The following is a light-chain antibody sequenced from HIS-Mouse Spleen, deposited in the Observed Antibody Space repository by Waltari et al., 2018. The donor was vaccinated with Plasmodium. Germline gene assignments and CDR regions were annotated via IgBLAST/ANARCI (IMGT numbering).Light chain of an antibody. CDR3: CSYAGSSTYV. V-gene: IGLV2-23*01. CDR1: TSDVGSSTL. J-gene: IGLJ1*01. Sequence: QSALTQPASVSGSPGQSITISCPGTTSDVGSSTLVPWYQQPPGKAPKLMIYEGSKRPSGVSNRFSGSKSGNTASLTISGLQAEDEADYYCCSYAGSSTYVFGTGTKVTVL. CDR2: EGS.